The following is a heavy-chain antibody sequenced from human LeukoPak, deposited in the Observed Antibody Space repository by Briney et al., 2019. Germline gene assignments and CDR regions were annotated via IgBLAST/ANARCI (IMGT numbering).Heavy chain of an antibody. CDR1: GGTFSSYA. CDR2: IIPIFGIA. D-gene: IGHD5-24*01. J-gene: IGHJ6*02. V-gene: IGHV1-69*04. Sequence: SVKVSCKAPGGTFSSYAISWVRQAPGQGLEWMGRIIPIFGIANYAQKFQGRVTITADKSTSTAYMELSSLRSEDTAVYYCARVPGRDGYKISPVYYYYGMDVWGQGTTVTVSS. CDR3: ARVPGRDGYKISPVYYYYGMDV.